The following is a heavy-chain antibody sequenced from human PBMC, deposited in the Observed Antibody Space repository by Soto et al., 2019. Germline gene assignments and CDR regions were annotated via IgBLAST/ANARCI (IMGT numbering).Heavy chain of an antibody. CDR2: ITTSSSFR. D-gene: IGHD2-2*01. J-gene: IGHJ6*02. Sequence: GSLRLSCAASGFSFSTYSMNWVRQAPGKGLEWVADITTSSSFRFYADSVKGRFTISRDDAKNSLYLQMNSLRAEDTGVYYCARLHGYGISTSCYAYSGMDVWGQGTRVTVSS. CDR3: ARLHGYGISTSCYAYSGMDV. V-gene: IGHV3-21*01. CDR1: GFSFSTYS.